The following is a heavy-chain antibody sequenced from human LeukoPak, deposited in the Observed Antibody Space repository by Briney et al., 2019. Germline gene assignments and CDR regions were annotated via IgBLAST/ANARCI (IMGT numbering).Heavy chain of an antibody. J-gene: IGHJ4*02. CDR1: GGSMSSYY. Sequence: PSETLSLTCSVSGGSMSSYYWSWIRQSPGKGLEWIGYIYHSGSTDYNSSLKSRVTISEDTSKKQFSLKVSSVTAADTAVYFCARVVSSLHRYFDSWGQGTLVAVSS. CDR2: IYHSGST. V-gene: IGHV4-59*01. CDR3: ARVVSSLHRYFDS. D-gene: IGHD6-13*01.